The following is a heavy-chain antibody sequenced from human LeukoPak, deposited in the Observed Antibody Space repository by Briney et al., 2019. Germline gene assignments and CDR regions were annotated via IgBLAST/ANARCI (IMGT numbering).Heavy chain of an antibody. CDR1: GFIFSRYG. CDR2: ISGSGSTT. Sequence: PGGSLRLSCAASGFIFSRYGMSWVRQAPGKGLEWVSAISGSGSTTYYADSVKGRFTISRDNSKNTLYLHINSLRAEDTAVYYCAKDHLPGIVVADRDYWGQGTLVTVSS. J-gene: IGHJ4*02. CDR3: AKDHLPGIVVADRDY. V-gene: IGHV3-23*01. D-gene: IGHD6-19*01.